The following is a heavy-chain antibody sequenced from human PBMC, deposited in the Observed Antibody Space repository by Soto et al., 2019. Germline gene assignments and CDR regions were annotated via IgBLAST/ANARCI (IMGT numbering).Heavy chain of an antibody. Sequence: GGSLRLSCAASGFTFSSYGMHWVRQAPGKGLEWVAVISYDGSNKYYADSVKGRFTISRDNSKNTLYLQMNSLRAEDTAVYYCAKDSYSDPWGQGTLVTVSS. CDR2: ISYDGSNK. CDR3: AKDSYSDP. V-gene: IGHV3-30*18. J-gene: IGHJ5*02. D-gene: IGHD2-15*01. CDR1: GFTFSSYG.